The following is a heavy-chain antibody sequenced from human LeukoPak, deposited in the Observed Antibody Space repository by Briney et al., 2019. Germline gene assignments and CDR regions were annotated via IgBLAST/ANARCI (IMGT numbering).Heavy chain of an antibody. J-gene: IGHJ4*02. D-gene: IGHD2-8*01. CDR1: GGSISSGGYH. CDR3: ARQYGAFDY. V-gene: IGHV4-61*08. Sequence: SQTLSLTCTVSGGSISSGGYHWSWLRQPPGSKLEWIGYFYYSGVTNYNPSLKSRVTMSLDTSKNQFSLRLSSVTAADTAVYFCARQYGAFDYWGQGILVTVSS. CDR2: FYYSGVT.